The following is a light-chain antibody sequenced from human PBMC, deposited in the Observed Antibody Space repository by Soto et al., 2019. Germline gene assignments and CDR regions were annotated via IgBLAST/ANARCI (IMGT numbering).Light chain of an antibody. V-gene: IGLV2-14*01. J-gene: IGLJ2*01. CDR3: RSYTSSSTVV. CDR2: DVS. Sequence: QSALTQPASVSGSPGQSITISCTGTSSDVGGYNYVSWYQQHPGKAPKLMIYDVSNRPSGISNRCSGSKSGNTASLTISGLQAEYEAYYCCRSYTSSSTVVFGGGTQLTVL. CDR1: SSDVGGYNY.